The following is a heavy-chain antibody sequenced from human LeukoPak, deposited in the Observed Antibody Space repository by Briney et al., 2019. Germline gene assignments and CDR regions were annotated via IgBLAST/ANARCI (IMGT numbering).Heavy chain of an antibody. Sequence: ASVKVSCKASGYTFTGYYMHWVRQAPGQGLEWMGWINPNSGGTNYAQKFQGRVTMTRDTSISTAYMELSRLRSDDTAVYYCARDSSGWYHWFDPWGQGTLVTASS. CDR1: GYTFTGYY. J-gene: IGHJ5*02. CDR2: INPNSGGT. D-gene: IGHD6-19*01. V-gene: IGHV1-2*02. CDR3: ARDSSGWYHWFDP.